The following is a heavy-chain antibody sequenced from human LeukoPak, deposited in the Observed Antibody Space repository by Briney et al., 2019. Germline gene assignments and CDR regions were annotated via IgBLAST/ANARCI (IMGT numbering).Heavy chain of an antibody. CDR3: AKVNWARYTDHDDY. D-gene: IGHD5-24*01. J-gene: IGHJ4*01. CDR1: GIIPTNYA. CDR2: ISDSGTL. Sequence: GGALRLSSAASGIIPTNYATSWVRQALRKGLGWGAAISDSGTLDYADSVRGRFIISRDISKKMVYLQMNSLRAEDTAIYYCAKVNWARYTDHDDYWGRGTLVTVSS. V-gene: IGHV3-23*01.